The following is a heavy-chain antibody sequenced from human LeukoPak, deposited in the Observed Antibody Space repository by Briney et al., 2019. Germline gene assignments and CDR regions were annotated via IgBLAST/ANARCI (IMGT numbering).Heavy chain of an antibody. V-gene: IGHV4-39*01. CDR1: GGSISSSSYY. J-gene: IGHJ3*02. CDR2: IYYRGST. D-gene: IGHD1-26*01. CDR3: ARNVPWEAFDI. Sequence: SETLSLTCTVSGGSISSSSYYWGWIRQPPGKGLEWIGSIYYRGSTYYNPSLKSRVTISVDTSKNQFSLKLSSVTAADTAVYYCARNVPWEAFDIWGQGTMVTVSS.